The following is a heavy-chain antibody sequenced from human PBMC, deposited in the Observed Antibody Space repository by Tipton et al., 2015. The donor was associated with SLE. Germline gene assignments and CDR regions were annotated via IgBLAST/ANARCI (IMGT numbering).Heavy chain of an antibody. D-gene: IGHD3-10*01. CDR1: GFTFSSYW. Sequence: SLRLSCAASGFTFSSYWMSWVRQAPGKGLEWVANIKQDGSEKYYVDSVKGRFTISRDNAKNSLYLQMNSLRAEDTAVYYCASDYYGSGSYYTFGYWGQGTLVTVSS. CDR3: ASDYYGSGSYYTFGY. J-gene: IGHJ4*02. V-gene: IGHV3-7*01. CDR2: IKQDGSEK.